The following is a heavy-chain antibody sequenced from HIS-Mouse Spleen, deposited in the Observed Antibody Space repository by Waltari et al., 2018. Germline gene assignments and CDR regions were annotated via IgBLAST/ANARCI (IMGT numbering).Heavy chain of an antibody. Sequence: QLQLQESGPGLVKPSETLSLTCTVSVGSISSSCYYWGWIRQPPGKALEWIGSFYLSGSTYYTPSLKGRVTFSGDTSKNPVTQERSSVTAADTAVFYCAREIPYSSSWYDWYFDLWSRGTLVAVSS. CDR2: FYLSGST. J-gene: IGHJ2*01. V-gene: IGHV4-39*07. CDR3: AREIPYSSSWYDWYFDL. D-gene: IGHD6-13*01. CDR1: VGSISSSCYY.